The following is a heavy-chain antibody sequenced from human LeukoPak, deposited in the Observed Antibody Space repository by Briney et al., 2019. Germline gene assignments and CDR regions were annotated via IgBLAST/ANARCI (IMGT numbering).Heavy chain of an antibody. J-gene: IGHJ3*02. CDR1: GYTFTSYY. Sequence: ASVKVSCKASGYTFTSYYMHWVRQAPGQGLEWMGIINPSGGSTSNAQKFQGRVTMTRDMSTSTVYMELSSLRSEDTAVYYCARERARVVVNWAFDIWGQGTMVTVSS. V-gene: IGHV1-46*01. D-gene: IGHD3-22*01. CDR3: ARERARVVVNWAFDI. CDR2: INPSGGST.